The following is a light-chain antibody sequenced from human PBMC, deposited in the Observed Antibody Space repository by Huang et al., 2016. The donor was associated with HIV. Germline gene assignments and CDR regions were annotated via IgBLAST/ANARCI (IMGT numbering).Light chain of an antibody. CDR3: QQTYGTPTT. V-gene: IGKV1-39*01. J-gene: IGKJ2*01. CDR1: QSIREY. CDR2: VSS. Sequence: DIQMTQSPSSLSASVGDSVTITCRASQSIREYVHWYQQKPGKAPKLLIYVSSTLQSGVPSRFSGSGSGKDFTLTIRSLQPEDFATYYCQQTYGTPTTFGQGTKLDIK.